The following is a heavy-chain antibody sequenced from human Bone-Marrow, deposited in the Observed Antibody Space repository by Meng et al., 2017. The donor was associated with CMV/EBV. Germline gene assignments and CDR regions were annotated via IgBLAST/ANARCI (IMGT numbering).Heavy chain of an antibody. CDR2: IDWDDDK. J-gene: IGHJ6*02. Sequence: SGPTLVKPTQTLTLTCTFSGFSLSTSGMCVSWVRQPPGKALEWLALIDWDDDKYYSTSLKTRLTISKDTSKNQVVLTMTNMDPVDTATYYCARLYSSSSHYYYGMDVWGQGTTVTVYS. CDR3: ARLYSSSSHYYYGMDV. V-gene: IGHV2-70*20. CDR1: GFSLSTSGMC. D-gene: IGHD6-6*01.